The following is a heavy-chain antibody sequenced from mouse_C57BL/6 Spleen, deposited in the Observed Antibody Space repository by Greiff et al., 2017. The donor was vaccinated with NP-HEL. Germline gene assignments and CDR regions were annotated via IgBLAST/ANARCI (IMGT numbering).Heavy chain of an antibody. CDR1: GFTIKDYY. V-gene: IGHV14-2*01. J-gene: IGHJ1*03. D-gene: IGHD2-3*01. Sequence: EVQLQQSGAELVKPGASVKLSCTASGFTIKDYYMHWVKQRPEQGLEWIGRIDPEDGETEYAPKFQGKATITADTSSNTAYLQLSSLTSEDTAVYYCARVGAYDGYWYFDVWGTGTTVTVSS. CDR3: ARVGAYDGYWYFDV. CDR2: IDPEDGET.